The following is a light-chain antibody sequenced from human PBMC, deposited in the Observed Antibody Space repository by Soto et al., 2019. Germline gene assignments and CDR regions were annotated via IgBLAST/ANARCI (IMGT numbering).Light chain of an antibody. J-gene: IGKJ1*01. V-gene: IGKV3-15*01. CDR1: QSINAH. Sequence: EVVMTQSPATLSVSPGERVTLSCRASQSINAHLAWYQQKPDQAPRLLIHGASTRATGIPARFSGSGFGTEFLLTISSLQSEDFAVYYCQQYNTWLWTFGQGTKVEIQ. CDR2: GAS. CDR3: QQYNTWLWT.